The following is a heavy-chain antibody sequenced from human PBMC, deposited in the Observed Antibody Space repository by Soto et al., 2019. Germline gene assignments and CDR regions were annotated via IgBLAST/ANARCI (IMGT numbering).Heavy chain of an antibody. J-gene: IGHJ4*02. D-gene: IGHD1-26*01. V-gene: IGHV1-3*01. CDR1: GYTFTSYA. Sequence: ASVKVSCKASGYTFTSYAMHWVRQAPGQRLEWMGWINAGNGNTKYSQKYQGRVTITRDTSASTAYMELSSLRSEDTAVYYCARDFTGSYLGLDYWGQGTLVTVSS. CDR2: INAGNGNT. CDR3: ARDFTGSYLGLDY.